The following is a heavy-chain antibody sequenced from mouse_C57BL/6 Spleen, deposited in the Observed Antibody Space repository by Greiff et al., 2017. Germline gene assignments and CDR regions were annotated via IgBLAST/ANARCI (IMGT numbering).Heavy chain of an antibody. Sequence: EVKVVESGGGLVQPKGSLKLSCAASGFSFNTYAMNWVRQAPGKGLEWVARIRSKSNNYATYYADSVKDRFTISRDDSESMLYLQMNNLKTEDTAMYYCVREGVITTFDYWGQGTTLTVSS. CDR1: GFSFNTYA. CDR2: IRSKSNNYAT. D-gene: IGHD1-1*01. CDR3: VREGVITTFDY. J-gene: IGHJ2*01. V-gene: IGHV10-1*01.